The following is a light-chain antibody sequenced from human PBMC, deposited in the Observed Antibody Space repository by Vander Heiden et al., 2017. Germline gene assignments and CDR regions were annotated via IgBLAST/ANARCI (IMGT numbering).Light chain of an antibody. J-gene: IGLJ3*02. CDR3: NSRDSSGNHLV. Sequence: SPELTHAPAVSVALGQTVRITCQGDSLRSYYARWYQQKPGQAPVLVIYGKNNRPSGIPDRFAGSSSGNTASLTITGAQAEDEADYYCNSRDSSGNHLVFGGGTKLTVL. V-gene: IGLV3-19*01. CDR1: SLRSYY. CDR2: GKN.